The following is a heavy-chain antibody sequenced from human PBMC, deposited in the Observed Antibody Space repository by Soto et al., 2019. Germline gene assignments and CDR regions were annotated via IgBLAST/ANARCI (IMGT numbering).Heavy chain of an antibody. CDR2: IWYDGSNK. J-gene: IGHJ6*02. CDR3: ARDGSDLYCSGGSCYSSVYYGMDV. D-gene: IGHD2-15*01. V-gene: IGHV3-33*01. CDR1: GFTFSSYG. Sequence: QVQLVESGGGVVQPGRSLRLSCAASGFTFSSYGMHWVRQSPGKGLEWVAVIWYDGSNKDYADCVKGRFTISRDNSKNTLYLQMNSLRAEDTAVYYCARDGSDLYCSGGSCYSSVYYGMDVWGQGTTVTVSS.